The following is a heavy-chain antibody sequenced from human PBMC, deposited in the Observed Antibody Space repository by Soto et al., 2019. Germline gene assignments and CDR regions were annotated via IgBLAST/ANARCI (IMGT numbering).Heavy chain of an antibody. CDR3: ARDRGYCTSTSCYTLDY. D-gene: IGHD2-2*01. J-gene: IGHJ4*02. CDR1: GYTSSNYA. Sequence: ASVKVSCKASGYTSSNYAIHWVRQAPGHRLEWMGWINAGDGHTKYSHKLEGRGTITRDTTASTAYMELSSLGSEDTAVYFCARDRGYCTSTSCYTLDYWGQRTVVTVSS. V-gene: IGHV1-3*01. CDR2: INAGDGHT.